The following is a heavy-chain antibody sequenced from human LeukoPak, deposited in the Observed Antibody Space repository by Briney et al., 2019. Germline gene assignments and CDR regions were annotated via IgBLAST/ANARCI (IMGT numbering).Heavy chain of an antibody. V-gene: IGHV1-2*06. Sequence: GASVKVSCMASGYTFTGSTMHWVRQAPGQGLEWMGRINPNSGGTNYAQKFQGRVTMTRDTSISTAYMELSSLRSDDTAVYYCARDRLAAGGSGAWRQGTLVTVSS. J-gene: IGHJ5*02. D-gene: IGHD6-13*01. CDR3: ARDRLAAGGSGA. CDR2: INPNSGGT. CDR1: GYTFTGST.